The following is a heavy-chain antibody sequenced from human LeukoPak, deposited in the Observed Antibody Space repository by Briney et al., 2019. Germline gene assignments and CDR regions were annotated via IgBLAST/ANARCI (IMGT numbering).Heavy chain of an antibody. V-gene: IGHV4-61*08. J-gene: IGHJ4*02. Sequence: SETLSLTCTVSGGSVGSGGYYWSWIRQPPGGGLEWIGYIYYISNTNYNPSLKSRVTMSVNPSKNQFSLKLNSVTAADTAMYYCARTQSQSGSYRYYFGYWGQGTLVTVSS. CDR1: GGSVGSGGYY. D-gene: IGHD1-26*01. CDR2: IYYISNT. CDR3: ARTQSQSGSYRYYFGY.